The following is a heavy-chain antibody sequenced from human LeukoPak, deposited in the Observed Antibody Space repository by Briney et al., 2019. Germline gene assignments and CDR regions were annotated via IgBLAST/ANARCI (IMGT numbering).Heavy chain of an antibody. Sequence: GGSLRLSCAASGFTVSSNYMSWVRQAPGKGLEWVSVIYSGGSTYYADSVQGRFTISRDNSKNTLYLQMNGLRADDTAVYYCAREDRYSSGSFDYWGQGTLVTVSS. D-gene: IGHD6-19*01. CDR2: IYSGGST. V-gene: IGHV3-66*02. CDR3: AREDRYSSGSFDY. CDR1: GFTVSSNY. J-gene: IGHJ4*02.